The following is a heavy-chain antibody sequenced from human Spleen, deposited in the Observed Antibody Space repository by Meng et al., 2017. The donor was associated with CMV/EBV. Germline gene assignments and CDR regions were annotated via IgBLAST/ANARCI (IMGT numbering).Heavy chain of an antibody. J-gene: IGHJ1*01. CDR1: GGSFSGYY. D-gene: IGHD2-15*01. CDR3: ARGRRGGLMH. V-gene: IGHV4-34*01. Sequence: SLTCAVYGGSFSGYYWNWIRQPPGKGLEWIGEINHSGSTNYNPSLKSRVTISVDTSKNQFSLKLSSVTAADTAVYYCARGRRGGLMHWGQGTLVTVSS. CDR2: INHSGST.